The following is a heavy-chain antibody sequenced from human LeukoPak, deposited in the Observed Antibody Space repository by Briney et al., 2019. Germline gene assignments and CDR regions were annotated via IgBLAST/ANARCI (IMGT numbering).Heavy chain of an antibody. CDR1: GGTFSSHA. CDR2: IIPIFGTA. D-gene: IGHD1-26*01. CDR3: ASARGAATHFDY. V-gene: IGHV1-69*05. J-gene: IGHJ4*02. Sequence: SAKVSCKASGGTFSSHAISWVRQAPGQGLEWMGGIIPIFGTANYAQKFQGRVTITTDESTSTAYMELSSLRSEDTAVYYCASARGAATHFDYWGQGTLVTVSS.